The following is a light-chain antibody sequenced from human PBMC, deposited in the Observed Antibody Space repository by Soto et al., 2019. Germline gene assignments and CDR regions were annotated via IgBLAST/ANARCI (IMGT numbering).Light chain of an antibody. CDR3: LQDASYPRT. V-gene: IGKV1-6*01. Sequence: AIQMTQSPSSLAASVGDRVTITCRASQDIRKDLSWYQQKPGKAPKVLIYAASILESGIPSRVSGSGSGTDFTLTITSLQPEDFATYYCLQDASYPRTFGQGTKVEI. CDR2: AAS. J-gene: IGKJ1*01. CDR1: QDIRKD.